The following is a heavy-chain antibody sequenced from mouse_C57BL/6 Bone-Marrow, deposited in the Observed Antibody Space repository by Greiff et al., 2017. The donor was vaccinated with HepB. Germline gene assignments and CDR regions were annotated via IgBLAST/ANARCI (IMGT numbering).Heavy chain of an antibody. Sequence: EVKLQESGPGLVKPSQSLSLTCSVTGYSITSGYYWNWIRQFPGNKLEWMGYISYDGSNNYNPSLKNRISITRDTSKNQFFLKLNSVTTEDTATYYCARGTGPDYWGQGTTLTVSS. D-gene: IGHD4-1*01. CDR3: ARGTGPDY. V-gene: IGHV3-6*01. CDR1: GYSITSGYY. CDR2: ISYDGSN. J-gene: IGHJ2*01.